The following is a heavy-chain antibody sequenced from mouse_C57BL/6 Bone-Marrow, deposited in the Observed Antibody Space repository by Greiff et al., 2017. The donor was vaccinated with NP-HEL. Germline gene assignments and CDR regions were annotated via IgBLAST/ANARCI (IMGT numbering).Heavy chain of an antibody. V-gene: IGHV3-6*01. Sequence: EVKLVESGPGLVKPSQSLSLTCSVTGYSITSGYYWNWIRQFPGNKLEWMGYISYDGSNNYNPSLKNRISITRDTSKNQFFLKLNSVTIEDTATYYCAREGGYYGSPFAYWGQGTLVTVSA. CDR1: GYSITSGYY. CDR2: ISYDGSN. CDR3: AREGGYYGSPFAY. J-gene: IGHJ3*01. D-gene: IGHD1-1*01.